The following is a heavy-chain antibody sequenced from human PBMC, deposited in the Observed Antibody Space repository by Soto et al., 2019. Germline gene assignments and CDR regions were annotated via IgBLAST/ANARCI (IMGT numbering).Heavy chain of an antibody. J-gene: IGHJ4*02. Sequence: PSETLSLTCTASGGSISSYYWSWIRQPPGKGLEWIGYIYYSGSTNYNPSLKSRVTISVDTSKNQFSLKLSSVTAADTAVYYCARHLRAQQLTPYFDYWGQGTLVTVSS. D-gene: IGHD6-13*01. CDR3: ARHLRAQQLTPYFDY. V-gene: IGHV4-59*08. CDR1: GGSISSYY. CDR2: IYYSGST.